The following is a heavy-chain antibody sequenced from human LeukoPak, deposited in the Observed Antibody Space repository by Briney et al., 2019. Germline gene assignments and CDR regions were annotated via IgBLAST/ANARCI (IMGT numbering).Heavy chain of an antibody. D-gene: IGHD3-22*01. J-gene: IGHJ4*02. CDR3: AREGTTTGLLLPFFDY. V-gene: IGHV4-59*01. Sequence: PSETLSLTCTVSGGSISSYYWSWIRQPPGKGLEWIGYIYYSGSTNYNPSLKSRVTISVDTFKNQFSLKLSSVTAADTAVYYCAREGTTTGLLLPFFDYWGQGTLVTVSS. CDR2: IYYSGST. CDR1: GGSISSYY.